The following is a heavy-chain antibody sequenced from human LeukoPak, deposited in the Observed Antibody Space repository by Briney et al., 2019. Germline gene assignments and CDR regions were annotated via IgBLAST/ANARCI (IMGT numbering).Heavy chain of an antibody. D-gene: IGHD3-3*01. CDR1: GGSFSGYY. CDR3: ARVRFLEWLVFSSYFDY. J-gene: IGHJ4*02. Sequence: SETLSLTCAVYGGSFSGYYWGWIRQPPGKGLEWIGSIYYSGSTYYNPSLKSRVTISVDTSKNQFSLKLSSVTAADTAVYYCARVRFLEWLVFSSYFDYWGQGTLVTVSS. CDR2: IYYSGST. V-gene: IGHV4-34*01.